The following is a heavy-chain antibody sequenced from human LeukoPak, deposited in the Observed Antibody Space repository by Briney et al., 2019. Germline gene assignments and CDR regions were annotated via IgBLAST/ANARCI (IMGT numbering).Heavy chain of an antibody. CDR1: GYTFTNYT. D-gene: IGHD3-22*01. J-gene: IGHJ6*02. Sequence: ASVKVSCKASGYTFTNYTMNWVRQAPGQGLEWMGWINTNTGNPTYAQGFTGRFVFSLDTSVSTAYLQISSLKAEDTAVYYCASRNYDSHPTSMDVWGQGTTVTVSS. CDR2: INTNTGNP. V-gene: IGHV7-4-1*02. CDR3: ASRNYDSHPTSMDV.